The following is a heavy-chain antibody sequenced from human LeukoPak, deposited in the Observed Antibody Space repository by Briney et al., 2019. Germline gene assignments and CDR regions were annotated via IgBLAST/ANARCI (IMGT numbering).Heavy chain of an antibody. J-gene: IGHJ5*02. CDR1: GFTFGSYS. D-gene: IGHD3-10*01. CDR2: ISSSSSYI. V-gene: IGHV3-21*03. CDR3: AKDLMRDRWFGES. Sequence: GGSLRLSCAASGFTFGSYSMNWVRQAPGKGLEWVSSISSSSSYIYYADSVKGRFTISKDTSRNTLYLQMNSLKTEDTAVYYCAKDLMRDRWFGESWGQGTLVTVSS.